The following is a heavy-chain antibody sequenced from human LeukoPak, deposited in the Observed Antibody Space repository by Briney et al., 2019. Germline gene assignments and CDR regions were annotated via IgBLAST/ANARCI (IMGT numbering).Heavy chain of an antibody. V-gene: IGHV1-69*05. Sequence: GASVKVSCKASGGTFSSYAISWVRQAPGQGLEWMGGIIPIFGTANYAQKFQGRVTMTTDTSTSTAYMELRSLRSDDTAVYYCARIQQLDYWGQGTLVTVSS. J-gene: IGHJ4*02. CDR3: ARIQQLDY. CDR1: GGTFSSYA. D-gene: IGHD6-13*01. CDR2: IIPIFGTA.